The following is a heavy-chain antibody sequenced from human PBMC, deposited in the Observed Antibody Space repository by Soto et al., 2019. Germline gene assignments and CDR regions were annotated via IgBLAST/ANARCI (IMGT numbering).Heavy chain of an antibody. Sequence: QLQLQESGSGLVKPSQTLSLTCAVSGGSISSGGYSWSWIRQPPGKGLEWIGYIYHSGSTYYNPSLKSRVTISVDRSKNQFSLKLSSVTAADTAVYYCARVEYDIPRFLSTVFELTPQAARARFDPWGQGTLVTVSS. CDR2: IYHSGST. CDR3: ARVEYDIPRFLSTVFELTPQAARARFDP. J-gene: IGHJ5*02. V-gene: IGHV4-30-2*01. D-gene: IGHD3-9*01. CDR1: GGSISSGGYS.